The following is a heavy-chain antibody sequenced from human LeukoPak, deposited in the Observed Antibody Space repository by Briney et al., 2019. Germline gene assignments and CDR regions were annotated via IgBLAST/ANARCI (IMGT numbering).Heavy chain of an antibody. J-gene: IGHJ5*02. CDR3: ARGLEYYYDSSGYPLRWFDP. CDR1: GGPISSYY. V-gene: IGHV4-59*01. CDR2: TYYSGST. Sequence: SETLSLTCTVSGGPISSYYWSWIRQPPGKGLEWIGYTYYSGSTNYNPSLKSRVTISVDTSKNQFSLKLSSVTAADTAVYYCARGLEYYYDSSGYPLRWFDPWGQGTLVTVSS. D-gene: IGHD3-22*01.